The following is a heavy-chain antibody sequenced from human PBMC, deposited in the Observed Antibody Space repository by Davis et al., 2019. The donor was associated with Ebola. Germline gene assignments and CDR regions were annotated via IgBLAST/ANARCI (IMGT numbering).Heavy chain of an antibody. CDR3: ARGRPYYDFWSGYRRWSPYDY. V-gene: IGHV4-4*07. D-gene: IGHD3-3*01. CDR2: IYTSGST. CDR1: GGSISSYY. J-gene: IGHJ4*02. Sequence: PSETLSLTCTVSGGSISSYYWNWIRQPAGKGLEWIGRIYTSGSTNYNPSLKSRVTISVDTSKNQFSLKLSSVTAADTAVYYCARGRPYYDFWSGYRRWSPYDYWGQGTLVTVSS.